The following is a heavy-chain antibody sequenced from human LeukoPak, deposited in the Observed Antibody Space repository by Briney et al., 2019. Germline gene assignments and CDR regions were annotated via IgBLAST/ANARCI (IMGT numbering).Heavy chain of an antibody. D-gene: IGHD3-22*01. CDR3: ARDQYYYDSSGYYDY. CDR2: ISSSSSTI. J-gene: IGHJ4*02. Sequence: GGSLRLSCAASGFTFSSYSMNWVRQAPGKGLEGVSYISSSSSTIYYADSVKGRFTISRDNAKNSLYLQMNSLRAEDTAVYYCARDQYYYDSSGYYDYWGQGTLVTVSS. CDR1: GFTFSSYS. V-gene: IGHV3-48*01.